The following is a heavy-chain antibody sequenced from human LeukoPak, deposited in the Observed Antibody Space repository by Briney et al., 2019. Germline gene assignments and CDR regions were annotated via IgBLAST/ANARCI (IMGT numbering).Heavy chain of an antibody. CDR2: ISSSGSTI. J-gene: IGHJ4*02. D-gene: IGHD5-18*01. V-gene: IGHV3-48*03. Sequence: PGGSLTLSCAASGFTFSSYVVNWVRQAPGKGLEWVSYISSSGSTIYYADSVKGRFTISRDNAKNSLYLQMNSLRAEDTAVYYCAREGGYSYGSVDYWGQGTLVTVSS. CDR1: GFTFSSYV. CDR3: AREGGYSYGSVDY.